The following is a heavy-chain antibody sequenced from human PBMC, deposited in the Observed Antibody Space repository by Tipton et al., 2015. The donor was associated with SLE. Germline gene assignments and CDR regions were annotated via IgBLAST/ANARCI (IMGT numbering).Heavy chain of an antibody. D-gene: IGHD7-27*01. CDR3: ARHHWGYFDY. J-gene: IGHJ4*02. CDR1: GGSFSGYY. V-gene: IGHV4-34*01. Sequence: TLSLTCAVYGGSFSGYYWSWIRQPPGKGLEWIGEINHSGSTNYNPSLKSRVTISVDTSKNQFSLKLSSVTAADTAVYYCARHHWGYFDYWGQGTLVTVSS. CDR2: INHSGST.